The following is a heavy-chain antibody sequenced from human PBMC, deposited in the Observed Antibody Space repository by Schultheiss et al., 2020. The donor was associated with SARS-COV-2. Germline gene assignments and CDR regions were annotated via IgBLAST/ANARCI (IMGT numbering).Heavy chain of an antibody. J-gene: IGHJ6*02. Sequence: GGSLRLSCAASGFTFSDYYITWIRQAPGKGLEWISSISGSGTTIYYADSLRGRFIISRDNAKNSLYLQMNSLRAEDTAVYYCAKDLVTNRGVIISEAEKNYYYSGMDVWGQGTTVTVSS. CDR3: AKDLVTNRGVIISEAEKNYYYSGMDV. CDR2: ISGSGTTI. CDR1: GFTFSDYY. D-gene: IGHD3-10*01. V-gene: IGHV3-11*01.